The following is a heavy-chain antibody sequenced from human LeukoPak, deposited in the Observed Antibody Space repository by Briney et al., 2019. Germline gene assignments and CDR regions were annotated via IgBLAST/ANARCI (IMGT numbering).Heavy chain of an antibody. J-gene: IGHJ4*02. CDR2: MNPNSGNT. CDR3: ARVGPSAPLYGDYGNYFDY. D-gene: IGHD4-17*01. CDR1: GYTFTSYD. Sequence: ASVKVSCKASGYTFTSYDINWVRQATGQGLEWMGWMNPNSGNTGYAQKFQGRVTITRNTSISTAYMELSSLRSEDTAVYYCARVGPSAPLYGDYGNYFDYWGQGTLITVSS. V-gene: IGHV1-8*03.